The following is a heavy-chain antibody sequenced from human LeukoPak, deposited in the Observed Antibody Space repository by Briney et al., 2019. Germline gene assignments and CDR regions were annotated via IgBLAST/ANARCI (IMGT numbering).Heavy chain of an antibody. Sequence: GESRRLPCAASGFTFTVYLMSWVRQAPGKGLEWLANINKEGSDQYYVDSVKGRFTISRDNAQNSIYLQVNSLRADDTAVYYCVREVPGIMVAFDLWGQGTMLSVSS. J-gene: IGHJ3*01. CDR1: GFTFTVYL. V-gene: IGHV3-7*04. CDR3: VREVPGIMVAFDL. D-gene: IGHD2-2*01. CDR2: INKEGSDQ.